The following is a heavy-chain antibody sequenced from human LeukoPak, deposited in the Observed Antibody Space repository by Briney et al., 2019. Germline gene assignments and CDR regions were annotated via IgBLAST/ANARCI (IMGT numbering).Heavy chain of an antibody. CDR2: IISSSSTI. Sequence: GGSLRLSCAASGFTFSSYSMNWVRQAPGKGLEWVSYIISSSSTIYYADSVKGQFTISRDNAKNSLYLQMNSLRAEDTAVYYCARDLGVDIVATISDYMDVWGKGTTVTVSS. V-gene: IGHV3-48*04. CDR1: GFTFSSYS. J-gene: IGHJ6*03. D-gene: IGHD5-12*01. CDR3: ARDLGVDIVATISDYMDV.